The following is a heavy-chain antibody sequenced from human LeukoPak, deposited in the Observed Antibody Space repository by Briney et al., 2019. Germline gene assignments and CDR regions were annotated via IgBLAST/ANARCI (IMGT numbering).Heavy chain of an antibody. CDR1: GFTFSSYW. Sequence: GGSLRLSCAASGFTFSSYWMSWVRQAPGKGLEWVANIKQDGSEKYYVDSVKGRFTISRDNAKNSLHLQMNSLRAEDTAVYYCARGNIVATISWFDPWGQGTLVTVSS. CDR3: ARGNIVATISWFDP. D-gene: IGHD5-12*01. V-gene: IGHV3-7*03. CDR2: IKQDGSEK. J-gene: IGHJ5*02.